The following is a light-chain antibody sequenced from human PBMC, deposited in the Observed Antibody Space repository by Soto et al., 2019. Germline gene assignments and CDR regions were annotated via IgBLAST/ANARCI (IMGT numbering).Light chain of an antibody. CDR3: NSFTTTNPYV. V-gene: IGLV2-14*03. J-gene: IGLJ1*01. Sequence: QSVLTQPASVSGSPGQSITISCTGASRVVGGFDHVSWYQRHPGKVPRLLIYDVSSRPSGVSDRFSGSKSGNTASLTISGLQAEDDADSSSNSFTTTNPYVFGTGNKVTVL. CDR1: SRVVGGFDH. CDR2: DVS.